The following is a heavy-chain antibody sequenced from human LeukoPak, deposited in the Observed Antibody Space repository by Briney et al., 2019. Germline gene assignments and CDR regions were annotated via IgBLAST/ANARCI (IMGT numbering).Heavy chain of an antibody. D-gene: IGHD1-26*01. CDR3: AKVRVGATPHYFDY. J-gene: IGHJ4*02. Sequence: GGSLRLSCVASGFTFSTYGMSWVRQAPGKGLEWLSSITDSGSGTYYADSVKGRFTISRDNSKNTLYLQMHSLRVEDTAIYYCAKVRVGATPHYFDYWGQGTLVTVSS. CDR2: ITDSGSGT. CDR1: GFTFSTYG. V-gene: IGHV3-23*01.